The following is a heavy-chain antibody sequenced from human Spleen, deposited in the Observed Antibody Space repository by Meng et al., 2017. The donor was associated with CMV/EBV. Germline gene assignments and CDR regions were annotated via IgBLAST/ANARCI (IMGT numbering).Heavy chain of an antibody. CDR2: IHHSGFT. CDR3: ATTSPYRVDY. Sequence: GSLRLSCTVSGDSITSTNWWNWVRQPPGKGLEWIGEIHHSGFTNYNSSLKSRVTISVDKSNNQFSLNLNSVTAADTPVYYCATTSPYRVDYWGQGTLVTVSS. V-gene: IGHV4-4*02. D-gene: IGHD5-12*01. CDR1: GDSITSTNW. J-gene: IGHJ4*02.